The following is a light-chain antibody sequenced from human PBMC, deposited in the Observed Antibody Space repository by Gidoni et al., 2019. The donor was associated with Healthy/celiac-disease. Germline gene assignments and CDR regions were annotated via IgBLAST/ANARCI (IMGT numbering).Light chain of an antibody. CDR1: SSNIGEGYD. V-gene: IGLV1-40*01. CDR2: GHS. CDR3: QSYDSSLSGSNWV. J-gene: IGLJ3*02. Sequence: QSVLTQPPSVSGDPGPRVTIPCTRSSSNIGEGYDAHWYQQLPGTAPHLLIYGHSNPPAGVPYRFSGSKCGTSASLSITVLQAEDAADYYCQSYDSSLSGSNWVFGGGTKLTVL.